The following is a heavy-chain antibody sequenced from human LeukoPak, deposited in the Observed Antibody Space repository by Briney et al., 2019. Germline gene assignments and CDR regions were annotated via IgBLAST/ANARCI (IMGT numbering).Heavy chain of an antibody. CDR3: ASSAYYSASGNYPAFHI. CDR1: GYTLTELS. Sequence: GASVKVCCKVSGYTLTELSMHWVRQAPGKGLEWMGGFDPEDGETIYAQKFQGRVTMTEDTSTDTAYMELSSLRSEDTAVYYCASSAYYSASGNYPAFHIWGQGTMVTVSS. D-gene: IGHD3-10*01. CDR2: FDPEDGET. J-gene: IGHJ3*02. V-gene: IGHV1-24*01.